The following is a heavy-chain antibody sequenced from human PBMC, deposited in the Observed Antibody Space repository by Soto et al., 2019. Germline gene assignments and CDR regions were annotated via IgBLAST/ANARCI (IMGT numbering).Heavy chain of an antibody. CDR3: ARERPDGARLDP. CDR2: IYYSGST. D-gene: IGHD6-6*01. J-gene: IGHJ5*02. CDR1: GGSIGSGDYY. V-gene: IGHV4-30-4*01. Sequence: SETLSLTCTVSGGSIGSGDYYWSWNRQPPGKGLEWIGYIYYSGSTYYNPSLKSRVTISVDTSKNQFSLKLSSVTAADTAVYYCARERPDGARLDPWGQGTLVTVSS.